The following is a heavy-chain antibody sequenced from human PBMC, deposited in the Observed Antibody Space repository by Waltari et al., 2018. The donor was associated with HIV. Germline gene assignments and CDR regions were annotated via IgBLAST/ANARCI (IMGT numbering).Heavy chain of an antibody. J-gene: IGHJ3*02. Sequence: QLQLQESGPGLVKPSETLSLTCTVSGGSISSSSYYWGWIRQPPGKGREWIGSIYYSGSTYYNPSLKSRVTISVDTSKNQFSLKLSSVTAADTAVYYCARGVAGSGYHAFDIWGQGTMVTVS. CDR3: ARGVAGSGYHAFDI. V-gene: IGHV4-39*07. D-gene: IGHD5-12*01. CDR1: GGSISSSSYY. CDR2: IYYSGST.